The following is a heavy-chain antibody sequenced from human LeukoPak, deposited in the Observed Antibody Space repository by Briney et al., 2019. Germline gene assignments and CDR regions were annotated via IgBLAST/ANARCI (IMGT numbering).Heavy chain of an antibody. CDR2: IYHSGST. CDR3: ARDRGSLGYCSSTSCYGVDP. D-gene: IGHD2-2*01. CDR1: RDSISSGYY. Sequence: SETLSLTCAVSRDSISSGYYWGWIRQPPGKGLEWIGSIYHSGSTYYNPSLKSRVTISVDTSKNQFSLKLSSVTAADTAVYYCARDRGSLGYCSSTSCYGVDPWGQGTLVTVSS. J-gene: IGHJ5*02. V-gene: IGHV4-38-2*02.